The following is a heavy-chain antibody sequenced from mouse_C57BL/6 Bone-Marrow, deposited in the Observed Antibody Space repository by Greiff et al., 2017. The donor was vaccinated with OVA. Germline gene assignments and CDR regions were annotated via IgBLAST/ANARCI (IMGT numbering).Heavy chain of an antibody. CDR1: GYTFTSYG. J-gene: IGHJ2*01. Sequence: VQLQQSGAELARPGASVKLSCKASGYTFTSYGISWVKQRTGQGLEWIGEIYPRSGNTYYNEKFKGKATLTADKSSSTAYMELRSLTSEDSAVDCWAKNYYGSSADDWGQGTTLTVS. CDR2: IYPRSGNT. V-gene: IGHV1-81*01. D-gene: IGHD1-1*01. CDR3: AKNYYGSSADD.